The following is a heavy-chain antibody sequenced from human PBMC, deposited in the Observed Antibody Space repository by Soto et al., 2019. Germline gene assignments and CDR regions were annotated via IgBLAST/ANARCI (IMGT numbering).Heavy chain of an antibody. CDR3: ARHPLCDRSWFDP. CDR1: GGAISSYY. CDR2: VHHTGHT. Sequence: QVQLQQSGPGLVLVKPSETLSLTCTVSGGAISSYYWSWIRQPPGKGLEWIGYVHHTGHTMYNPSLKSRLAISVHTSQNRCFLRLTSVAAADTAAYYCARHPLCDRSWFDPWGQGSVVTVSS. V-gene: IGHV4-59*08. J-gene: IGHJ5*02.